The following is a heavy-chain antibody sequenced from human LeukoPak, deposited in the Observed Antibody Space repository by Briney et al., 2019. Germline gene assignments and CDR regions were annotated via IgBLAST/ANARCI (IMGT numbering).Heavy chain of an antibody. J-gene: IGHJ4*02. D-gene: IGHD2-21*02. Sequence: GGSLRLSCAASGFTFSDYYMSWIRQAPGKGLEWLSYISSSSSYTNYADSVKGRFTISRDNAKNSLYLQMNSLRAEDTAVYYCARVLKLYCGGDCNYFDYWGQGTLVTVSS. CDR1: GFTFSDYY. V-gene: IGHV3-11*05. CDR2: ISSSSSYT. CDR3: ARVLKLYCGGDCNYFDY.